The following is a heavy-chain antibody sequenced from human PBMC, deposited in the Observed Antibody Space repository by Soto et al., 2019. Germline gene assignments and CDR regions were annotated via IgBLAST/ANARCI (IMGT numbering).Heavy chain of an antibody. D-gene: IGHD6-19*01. V-gene: IGHV4-59*01. CDR3: ARQQWLEGGVWFDP. J-gene: IGHJ5*02. CDR2: IYYSGST. Sequence: SETLSLTCTVSSGSITSDYWSWIRQPPGKGLEWIGYIYYSGSTNYNPSLTSRVTISVDTSKNQFSLKLSSVTAAATAVYYCARQQWLEGGVWFDPWGQGTLVTVSS. CDR1: SGSITSDY.